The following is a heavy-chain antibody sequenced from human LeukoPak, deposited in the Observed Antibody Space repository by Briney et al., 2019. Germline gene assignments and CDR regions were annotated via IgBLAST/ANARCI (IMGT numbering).Heavy chain of an antibody. CDR2: ISSSSSYI. D-gene: IGHD3-10*01. Sequence: PGGSLRLSCAASGFTFSSYSMNWVRQAPGKGLEWVSSISSSSSYIYYADSVKGRFTISRDNAKNSLYLQMNSLRAEDTAVYYCARDGRLWFGEAKYSWFDPWGQGTLVTVSS. CDR3: ARDGRLWFGEAKYSWFDP. J-gene: IGHJ5*02. CDR1: GFTFSSYS. V-gene: IGHV3-21*01.